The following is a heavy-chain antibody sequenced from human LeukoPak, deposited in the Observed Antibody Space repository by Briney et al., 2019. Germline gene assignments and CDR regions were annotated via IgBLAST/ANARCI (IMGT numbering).Heavy chain of an antibody. CDR3: ARDWGIAVAGREEKDY. CDR1: GFTFSSYW. CDR2: IKQDGSEK. Sequence: GGSLRLSCAVSGFTFSSYWMSCVRQAPGKGLEWVANIKQDGSEKYYVDSVKGRFTISRDNAKNSLYLQMNSLRAEDTAVYYCARDWGIAVAGREEKDYWGQGTLVTVSS. V-gene: IGHV3-7*01. D-gene: IGHD6-19*01. J-gene: IGHJ4*02.